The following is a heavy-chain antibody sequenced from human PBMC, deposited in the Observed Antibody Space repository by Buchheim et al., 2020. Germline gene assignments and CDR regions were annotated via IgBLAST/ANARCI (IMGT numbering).Heavy chain of an antibody. CDR1: GFTVSSNY. D-gene: IGHD6-19*01. CDR3: ARDSRGEWLGHDAFDI. V-gene: IGHV3-66*01. J-gene: IGHJ3*02. CDR2: IYSGGST. Sequence: VQLVESGGGVVQPGRSLRLSCAASGFTVSSNYMSWVRQAPGKGLEWVSVIYSGGSTYYADSVKGRFTISRDNSKNTLYLQMNSLRAEDTAVYYCARDSRGEWLGHDAFDIWGQGT.